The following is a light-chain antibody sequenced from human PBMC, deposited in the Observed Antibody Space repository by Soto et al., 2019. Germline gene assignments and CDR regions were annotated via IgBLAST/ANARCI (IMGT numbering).Light chain of an antibody. CDR3: QQYHRSPVT. V-gene: IGKV1-5*03. Sequence: DIQMTQSPSTLSAFVGDRVTIACRASQSINSWLAWYQQKPGKAPNLLIYKASNLESGAPSRFSGSGSGTEFTLTISSLQPDDFATYYCQQYHRSPVTFGGGTNVEIK. J-gene: IGKJ4*01. CDR2: KAS. CDR1: QSINSW.